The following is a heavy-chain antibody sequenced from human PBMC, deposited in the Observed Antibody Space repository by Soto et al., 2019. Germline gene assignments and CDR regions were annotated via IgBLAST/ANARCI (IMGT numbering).Heavy chain of an antibody. Sequence: RASVKVSCKASGYTFTSYGISWVRQAPGQGLEGMGWISAYNGNTNYAQKLQGRVTMTTDTSTSTAYMELRSLRSDDTAVYYCARAALLWFGEPPEADAFDIWGQGTMVTVSS. CDR2: ISAYNGNT. V-gene: IGHV1-18*04. CDR1: GYTFTSYG. D-gene: IGHD3-10*01. CDR3: ARAALLWFGEPPEADAFDI. J-gene: IGHJ3*02.